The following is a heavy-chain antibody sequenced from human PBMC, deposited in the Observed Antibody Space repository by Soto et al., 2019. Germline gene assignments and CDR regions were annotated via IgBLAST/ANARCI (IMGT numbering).Heavy chain of an antibody. CDR3: ATEILGGSSWYYFDY. V-gene: IGHV1-24*01. CDR1: GYTLTELS. D-gene: IGHD6-13*01. J-gene: IGHJ4*02. CDR2: FDPEDGET. Sequence: ASVKVSCKVSGYTLTELSMHWVRQAPGKGLEWMGGFDPEDGETIYAQKFQGRVTMTEDTSTDTADMELSSLRSEDTAVYYCATEILGGSSWYYFDYWGQGTLVTVSS.